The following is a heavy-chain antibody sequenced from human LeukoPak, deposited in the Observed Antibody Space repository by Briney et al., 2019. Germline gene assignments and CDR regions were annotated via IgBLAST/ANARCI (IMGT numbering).Heavy chain of an antibody. CDR1: GYTFTSYG. CDR2: ISAYNGNT. V-gene: IGHV1-18*01. CDR3: ARGYSGSYPNWFDP. J-gene: IGHJ5*02. D-gene: IGHD1-26*01. Sequence: ASVKVSCKASGYTFTSYGISWVRQAPGQGLEWTGWISAYNGNTNYAQKLQGRVTMTTDTSTSTAYMELRSLRSDDTAVYYCARGYSGSYPNWFDPWGQGTLVTVSS.